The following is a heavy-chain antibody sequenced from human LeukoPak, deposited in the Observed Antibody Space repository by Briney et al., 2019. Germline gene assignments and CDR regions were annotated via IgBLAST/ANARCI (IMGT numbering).Heavy chain of an antibody. CDR2: TYYSGST. Sequence: KSSETLSLTCTVSGGSISSSSYYWGWIRQPPGKGLEWIGSTYYSGSTYYNPSLKSRVTISVDTSKNQFSLKLSSVTAADTAVYYCAREHPVAGTMDYWGQGTLVTVSS. CDR1: GGSISSSSYY. V-gene: IGHV4-39*07. J-gene: IGHJ4*02. D-gene: IGHD6-19*01. CDR3: AREHPVAGTMDY.